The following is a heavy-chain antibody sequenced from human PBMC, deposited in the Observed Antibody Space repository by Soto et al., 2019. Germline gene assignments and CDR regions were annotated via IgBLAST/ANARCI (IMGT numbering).Heavy chain of an antibody. CDR3: AREGDSSSWYENWFDP. D-gene: IGHD6-13*01. Sequence: SETLSLTCTVSGGSISSYYWSWIRQPPGKGLKWIGYIYYSGSTNHNPSLKSRVTISVDTYKNQFSLKLSSVTAADTAVYYCAREGDSSSWYENWFDPWGQGTLVTVSS. CDR2: IYYSGST. CDR1: GGSISSYY. J-gene: IGHJ5*02. V-gene: IGHV4-59*01.